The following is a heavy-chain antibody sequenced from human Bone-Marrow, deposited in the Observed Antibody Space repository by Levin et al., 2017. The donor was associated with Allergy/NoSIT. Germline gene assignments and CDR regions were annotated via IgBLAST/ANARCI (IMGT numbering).Heavy chain of an antibody. D-gene: IGHD4-11*01. CDR3: ARDGDPHDYSNPNYYYYGMDV. CDR2: ISYDGSNK. Sequence: SCAASGFTFSSYAMHWVRQAPGKGLEWVAVISYDGSNKYYADSVKGRFTISRDNSKNTLYLQMNSLRAEDTAVYYCARDGDPHDYSNPNYYYYGMDVWGQGTTVTVSS. V-gene: IGHV3-30-3*01. CDR1: GFTFSSYA. J-gene: IGHJ6*02.